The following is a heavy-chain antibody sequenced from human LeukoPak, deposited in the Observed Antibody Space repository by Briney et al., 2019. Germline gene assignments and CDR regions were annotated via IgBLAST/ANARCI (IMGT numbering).Heavy chain of an antibody. Sequence: IPSETLSLTCTVSGGSISSYYWSWIRQPPGKGLEWIGYIYYSGSTNYNPSLKSRVTISVDTSKNQFSLRLSSVTAADTAVYYCARKSILTAGRKPYDIWDQGILVTVS. CDR1: GGSISSYY. V-gene: IGHV4-59*12. D-gene: IGHD2-2*02. CDR3: ARKSILTAGRKPYDI. CDR2: IYYSGST. J-gene: IGHJ4*02.